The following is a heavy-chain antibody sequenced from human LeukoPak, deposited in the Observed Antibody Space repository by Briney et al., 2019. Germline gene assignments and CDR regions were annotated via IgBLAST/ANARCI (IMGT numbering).Heavy chain of an antibody. CDR2: ISSSSSYI. V-gene: IGHV3-21*01. Sequence: AGGSLRLSCAASGFTFSSYSMNWVRQAPGKGLEWVSSISSSSSYIYYPDSVKGRFTISRDNAKNSLYLQMNSLRAEDTAVYYCARPIYDSSGYDWGQGTLVTVSS. CDR3: ARPIYDSSGYD. D-gene: IGHD3-22*01. CDR1: GFTFSSYS. J-gene: IGHJ4*02.